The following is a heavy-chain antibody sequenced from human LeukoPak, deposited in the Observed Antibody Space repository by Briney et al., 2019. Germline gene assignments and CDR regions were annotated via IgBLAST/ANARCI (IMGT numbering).Heavy chain of an antibody. CDR2: ISSSRSYI. D-gene: IGHD2-15*01. Sequence: GGSLRLSCAASGFTFSSYSMNWVRQAPGKGLEWVSSISSSRSYIYYADSVKGRFTISRDNAKNSLYLQMNSLRAEDTAVYYCARAGGHWSGGSCRESWFDPWGQGTLVTVSS. CDR1: GFTFSSYS. CDR3: ARAGGHWSGGSCRESWFDP. V-gene: IGHV3-21*01. J-gene: IGHJ5*02.